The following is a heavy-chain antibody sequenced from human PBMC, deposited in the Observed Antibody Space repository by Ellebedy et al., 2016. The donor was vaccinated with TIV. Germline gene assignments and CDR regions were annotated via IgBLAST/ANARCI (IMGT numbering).Heavy chain of an antibody. CDR3: ARHIEVAGRVDY. CDR1: GGSITSGTYS. D-gene: IGHD6-19*01. Sequence: MPSETLSLTCTVSGGSITSGTYSWGCIRQPPARGLEWIGSVYYSGTTYYNPSLKSRVTISVDTSKKQFSLNLSPVTAADMAVYYCARHIEVAGRVDYWGQGTLVTVSS. J-gene: IGHJ4*02. CDR2: VYYSGTT. V-gene: IGHV4-39*01.